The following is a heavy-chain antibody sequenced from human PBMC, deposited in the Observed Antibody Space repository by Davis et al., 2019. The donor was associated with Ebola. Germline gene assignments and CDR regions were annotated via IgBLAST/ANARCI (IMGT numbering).Heavy chain of an antibody. D-gene: IGHD2-15*01. Sequence: GGSLTLSCAASGFTFSSYCMHWVRQAPGKELEWVAFVRSHGSDDHYANSVKGRFTISRDNSKNTLYLQMNSLRAEDTAVYYCAKAVVYGVDVWGQGTTVTVSS. CDR3: AKAVVYGVDV. V-gene: IGHV3-30*02. CDR2: VRSHGSDD. CDR1: GFTFSSYC. J-gene: IGHJ6*02.